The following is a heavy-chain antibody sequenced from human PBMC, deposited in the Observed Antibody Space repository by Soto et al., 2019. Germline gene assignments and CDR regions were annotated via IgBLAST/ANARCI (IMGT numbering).Heavy chain of an antibody. CDR1: GDSVSSNSAT. V-gene: IGHV6-1*01. CDR2: TYYRSKWYN. Sequence: PSQTLSLTCAISGDSVSSNSATWNWIRQSPSRGLEWLGRTYYRSKWYNEYAVSVQSRITISPDTSKNQFSLQLNSVTPEDTAAYYCARGAYTYGGPFDYWGQRTLVTVSS. D-gene: IGHD5-18*01. CDR3: ARGAYTYGGPFDY. J-gene: IGHJ4*02.